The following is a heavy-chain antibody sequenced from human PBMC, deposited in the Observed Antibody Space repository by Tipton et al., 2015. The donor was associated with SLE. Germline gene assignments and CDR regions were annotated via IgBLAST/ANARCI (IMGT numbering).Heavy chain of an antibody. Sequence: TLSLTCIVSGDSISSSSHYWGWIRQPEGKGLEWIGSIYYRGRTTYNPSLKSRVTISVDTSKNQFSLRLNSVTAADTAVYYCARGAARWFDPWGQGTLVTVSS. J-gene: IGHJ5*02. CDR3: ARGAARWFDP. CDR1: GDSISSSSHY. CDR2: IYYRGRT. D-gene: IGHD6-13*01. V-gene: IGHV4-39*07.